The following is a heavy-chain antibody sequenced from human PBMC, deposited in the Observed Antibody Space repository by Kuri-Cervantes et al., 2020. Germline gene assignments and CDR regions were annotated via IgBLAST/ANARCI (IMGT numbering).Heavy chain of an antibody. D-gene: IGHD5-18*01. CDR1: GYTFTSYG. J-gene: IGHJ4*02. Sequence: ASVKVSCKASGYTFTSYGISWVRQAPGQGLEWMGWISAYNGNTNYAQKFQDRVTITRDRSMSTAYMELSSLRSEDTAVYYCARGPLGYSYVDYGGQGTLVTVSS. V-gene: IGHV1-18*01. CDR2: ISAYNGNT. CDR3: ARGPLGYSYVDY.